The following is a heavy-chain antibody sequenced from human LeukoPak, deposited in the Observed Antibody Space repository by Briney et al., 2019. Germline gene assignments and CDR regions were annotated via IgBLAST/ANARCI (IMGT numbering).Heavy chain of an antibody. CDR3: ARRSSNWYFDY. Sequence: SETLSLTCTVSGGSISSYYWSWIRQPPGKGLEWIGYIDYSGSTNYNPSLKSRVTISVDTSKNQFSLKLSSVTAADTAVYYRARRSSNWYFDYWGQGTLVTVSS. CDR2: IDYSGST. J-gene: IGHJ4*02. CDR1: GGSISSYY. V-gene: IGHV4-59*08. D-gene: IGHD4-11*01.